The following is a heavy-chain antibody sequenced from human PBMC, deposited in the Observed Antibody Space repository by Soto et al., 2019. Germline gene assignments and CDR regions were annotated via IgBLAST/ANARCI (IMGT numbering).Heavy chain of an antibody. CDR2: ISYDGSNK. CDR1: GFTFSSYG. D-gene: IGHD6-6*01. Sequence: GSLRLSCAASGFTFSSYGMHWVRQAPGKGLEWVAVISYDGSNKYYADSVKGRFTISRDNSKNTLYLQMNSLRAEDTAVYYCAKEAREDSSSNYWGQGTLVTVSS. CDR3: AKEAREDSSSNY. J-gene: IGHJ4*02. V-gene: IGHV3-30*18.